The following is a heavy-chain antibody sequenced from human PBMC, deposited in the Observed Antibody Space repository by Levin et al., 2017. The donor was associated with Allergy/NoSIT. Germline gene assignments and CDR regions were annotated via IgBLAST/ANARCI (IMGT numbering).Heavy chain of an antibody. Sequence: LSLTCAASGFPFSRYWMSWVRQAPGKGLEWVANIKYDGSEKYYVDSVRGRFTISRDNAKDSMYLQMNSLRAEDAAVYYCARDPTYSGSIWGQGTLVTVSS. CDR1: GFPFSRYW. J-gene: IGHJ4*02. CDR2: IKYDGSEK. D-gene: IGHD5-12*01. CDR3: ARDPTYSGSI. V-gene: IGHV3-7*01.